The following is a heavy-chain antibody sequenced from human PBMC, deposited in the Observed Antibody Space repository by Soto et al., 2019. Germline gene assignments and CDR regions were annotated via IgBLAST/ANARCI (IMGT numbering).Heavy chain of an antibody. V-gene: IGHV1-46*03. CDR3: ARSYYDSSGYYFLRFDY. Sequence: QVQLVQSGAEVKKPGASVKVSCKASGYTFTNYYMHWVRQAPGQGLEWMGIINPSGGSTSYAQKFQGRVTMTRDTSTSTVYMELSSLRSEDTAVYYCARSYYDSSGYYFLRFDYWGQGTLVTVSS. D-gene: IGHD3-22*01. J-gene: IGHJ4*02. CDR2: INPSGGST. CDR1: GYTFTNYY.